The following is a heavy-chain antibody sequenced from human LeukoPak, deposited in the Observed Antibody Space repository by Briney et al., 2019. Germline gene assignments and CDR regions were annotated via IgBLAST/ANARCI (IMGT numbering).Heavy chain of an antibody. J-gene: IGHJ4*02. V-gene: IGHV1-69*13. CDR2: IIPIFGTA. D-gene: IGHD3-16*02. CDR3: ARGLITFGGVIVPELDY. Sequence: SVNVSCKASGGTFSSYAISWVRQAPGQGLEWMGGIIPIFGTANYAQKSQGRVTITADESTSTAYMELSSLRSEDTAVYYCARGLITFGGVIVPELDYWGQGTLVTVSS. CDR1: GGTFSSYA.